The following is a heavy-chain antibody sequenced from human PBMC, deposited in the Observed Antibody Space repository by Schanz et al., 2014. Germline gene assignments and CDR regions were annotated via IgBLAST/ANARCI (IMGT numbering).Heavy chain of an antibody. J-gene: IGHJ4*02. CDR2: ISGYNGNT. D-gene: IGHD3-9*01. Sequence: QVRLVQSGAEVKKPGASVKVSCKASGYTFRHYGISWLRQAPGQGLEWMGYISGYNGNTNYAPKVQDRVTMTTDTSTSTAYMELRSLRSDDTAVYYCARGWGYDALTGYVFWGQGTLVTVSS. CDR1: GYTFRHYG. CDR3: ARGWGYDALTGYVF. V-gene: IGHV1-18*04.